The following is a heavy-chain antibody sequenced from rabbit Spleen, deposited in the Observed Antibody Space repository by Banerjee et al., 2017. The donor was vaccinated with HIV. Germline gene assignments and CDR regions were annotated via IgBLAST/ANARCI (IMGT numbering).Heavy chain of an antibody. CDR1: GFDFINYY. CDR3: VRDQAGDADHGPYYLNL. J-gene: IGHJ4*01. V-gene: IGHV1S7*01. Sequence: QLKESGGGLVQPGGSLKLSCKASGFDFINYYMSWVRQAPGKGLEWIGYIDPFFGGTYYASWVNGRFTISSDNAQNTVDLQMNSLTAADTATYFCVRDQAGDADHGPYYLNLWGPGTLVTVS. D-gene: IGHD6-1*01. CDR2: IDPFFGGT.